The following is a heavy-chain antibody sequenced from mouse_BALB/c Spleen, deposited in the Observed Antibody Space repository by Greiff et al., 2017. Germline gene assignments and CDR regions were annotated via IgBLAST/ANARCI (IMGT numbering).Heavy chain of an antibody. CDR3: ARRGEYDVEYAMNY. V-gene: IGHV7-3*02. Sequence: DVKLQESGGGLVQPGGSLRLSCATSGFTFTDYYMSWVRQPPGKALEWLGFIRNKANGYTTEYSASVKGRFTISRDNSQSILYLQMNTLRAEDSATYYCARRGEYDVEYAMNYWGQGTSVTVSS. CDR2: IRNKANGYTT. J-gene: IGHJ4*01. D-gene: IGHD2-4*01. CDR1: GFTFTDYY.